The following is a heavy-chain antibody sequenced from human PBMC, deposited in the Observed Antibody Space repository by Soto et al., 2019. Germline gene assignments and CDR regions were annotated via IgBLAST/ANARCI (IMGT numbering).Heavy chain of an antibody. CDR2: ISGSGGNT. Sequence: EVQLLESGGGLVHPGGSLRLSCAASGFTFSSYSMRWVRQAPGEGLEWVSSISGSGGNTYYAYSVKGRFTISRDNSKNTLYLQMNSLRADDTALYYCAKKGVGSPAPIDYWGQGTLVTVSS. D-gene: IGHD1-26*01. J-gene: IGHJ4*02. CDR3: AKKGVGSPAPIDY. CDR1: GFTFSSYS. V-gene: IGHV3-23*01.